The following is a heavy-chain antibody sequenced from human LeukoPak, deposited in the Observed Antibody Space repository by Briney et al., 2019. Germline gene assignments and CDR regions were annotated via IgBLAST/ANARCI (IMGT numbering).Heavy chain of an antibody. CDR1: GGSISSYY. V-gene: IGHV4-59*12. CDR3: ARSTFPVVTPSPPLFDY. D-gene: IGHD4-23*01. Sequence: SETLSLTCTVSGGSISSYYWSWIRQPPGKGLEWIGYIYYSGSTNYNPSLKSRVTISVDRSKNQFSLKLSSVTAADTAVYYCARSTFPVVTPSPPLFDYWGQGTLVTVSS. CDR2: IYYSGST. J-gene: IGHJ4*02.